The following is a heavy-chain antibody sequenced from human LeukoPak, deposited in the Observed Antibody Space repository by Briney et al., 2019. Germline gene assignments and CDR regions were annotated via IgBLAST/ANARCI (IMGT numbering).Heavy chain of an antibody. J-gene: IGHJ4*02. Sequence: PGGSLRLSCAAPGFTFDDYAMQWVRQAPGKGLEWVSGISWNSGTIGSADSVKGRFTISRDNAKNSLYLQMNSLRAEDTALYYCAKDFVPRYDILTGLVDYWGQGTLVTVSS. CDR1: GFTFDDYA. CDR2: ISWNSGTI. D-gene: IGHD3-9*01. CDR3: AKDFVPRYDILTGLVDY. V-gene: IGHV3-9*01.